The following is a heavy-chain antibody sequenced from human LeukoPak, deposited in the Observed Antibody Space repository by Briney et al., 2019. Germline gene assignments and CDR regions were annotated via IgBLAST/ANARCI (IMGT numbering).Heavy chain of an antibody. D-gene: IGHD6-6*01. CDR2: ISSSDTYI. CDR3: AKGSSSSGSEY. CDR1: GFTFSSYS. V-gene: IGHV3-21*01. J-gene: IGHJ4*02. Sequence: GGSLRLSCAASGFTFSSYSMNWVRQAPGKGLEWVASISSSDTYIYHADSVKGRFTISRDNSKNTLYLQMNSLRAEDTAVYYCAKGSSSSGSEYWGQGTLVTVSS.